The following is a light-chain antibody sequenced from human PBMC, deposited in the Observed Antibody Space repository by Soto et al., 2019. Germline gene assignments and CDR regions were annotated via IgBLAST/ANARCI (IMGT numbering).Light chain of an antibody. CDR1: PSISSSY. CDR3: QQYGSSPPYS. CDR2: SAS. V-gene: IGKV3-20*01. Sequence: EIILTQSPAILSLSPGERATLSCRASPSISSSYIAWYQQRPGQAPRLLIYSASNRATGIPNKFSASGSKTDFTLTFSNLEPEDFSVYYCQQYGSSPPYSFGQGTKLEIK. J-gene: IGKJ2*01.